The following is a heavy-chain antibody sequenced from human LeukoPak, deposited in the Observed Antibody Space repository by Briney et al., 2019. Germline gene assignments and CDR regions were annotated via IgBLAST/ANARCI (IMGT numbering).Heavy chain of an antibody. CDR2: INPSGGST. D-gene: IGHD5-24*01. J-gene: IGHJ5*02. CDR3: ASARDGYTGFSWFDP. V-gene: IGHV1-46*01. CDR1: GYTFTTYA. Sequence: GASVKVSCKASGYTFTTYAMNWVRQAPGQGLEWMGIINPSGGSTSYAQKFQGRVTMTRDTSTSTVYMEPSSLRSEDTAVYYCASARDGYTGFSWFDPWGQGTLVTVSS.